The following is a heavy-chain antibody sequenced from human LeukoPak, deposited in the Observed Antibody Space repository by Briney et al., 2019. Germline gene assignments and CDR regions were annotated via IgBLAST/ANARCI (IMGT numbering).Heavy chain of an antibody. CDR3: AREAYYYDSSGQNTLGY. Sequence: PSETLSLTCTVSGGSISSGGYSWSWIRQPPGKGLEWIGYIYYSGSTNYNPSLKSRVTMSVDTSKNQFSLKLSSVTAADTAVYYCAREAYYYDSSGQNTLGYWGQGTLVTVSS. CDR2: IYYSGST. D-gene: IGHD3-22*01. J-gene: IGHJ4*02. CDR1: GGSISSGGYS. V-gene: IGHV4-61*08.